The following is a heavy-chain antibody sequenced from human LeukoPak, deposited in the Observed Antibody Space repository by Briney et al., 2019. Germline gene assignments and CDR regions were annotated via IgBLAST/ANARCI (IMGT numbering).Heavy chain of an antibody. J-gene: IGHJ5*02. V-gene: IGHV3-21*01. Sequence: GGSLRLSCAASGFTFSSYSMNWVRQAPGKGLEWVSSISSSSSYIYYADSVKGRFTTSRDNAKNSLYLQMNSLRAEDTAVYYCARVRHQGYCSSTSCLNWFDPWGQGTLVTVSS. CDR1: GFTFSSYS. D-gene: IGHD2-2*01. CDR3: ARVRHQGYCSSTSCLNWFDP. CDR2: ISSSSSYI.